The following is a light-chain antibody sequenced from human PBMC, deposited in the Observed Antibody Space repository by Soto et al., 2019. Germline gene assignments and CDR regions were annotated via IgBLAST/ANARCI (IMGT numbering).Light chain of an antibody. Sequence: DIEMTQTTCTVSGSVGDRVTMTGRASQSISSWLAWYQQKPGKAPKLLIYDASSLESGVPSRFSGSGSGTEFTLTISSLQPDDFATYYCQQYNSYSLWTFGQGTKVDIK. V-gene: IGKV1-5*01. J-gene: IGKJ1*01. CDR1: QSISSW. CDR3: QQYNSYSLWT. CDR2: DAS.